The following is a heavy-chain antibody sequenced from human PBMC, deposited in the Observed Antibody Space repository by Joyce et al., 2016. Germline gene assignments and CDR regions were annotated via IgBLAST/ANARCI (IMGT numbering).Heavy chain of an antibody. V-gene: IGHV3-23*01. Sequence: EVQLLESGGGLVQPGGSLRLSCAASGFTFSNYGMSWVRQAPGKGLEWVATITGSGSGTYYADSLKGRFTISRDNSKNTLYLQMSSLRGEDTAVYYCARGGMIRHRYFGYWGQGTLVTVSS. CDR1: GFTFSNYG. J-gene: IGHJ4*02. D-gene: IGHD3-16*01. CDR2: ITGSGSGT. CDR3: ARGGMIRHRYFGY.